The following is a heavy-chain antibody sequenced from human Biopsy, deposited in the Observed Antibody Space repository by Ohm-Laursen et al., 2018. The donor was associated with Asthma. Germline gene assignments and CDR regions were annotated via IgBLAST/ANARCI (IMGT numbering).Heavy chain of an antibody. Sequence: PSETLSLTCTVSGGSINIGDYYWSWIRQHPGKGLEWMGYIYYSGSTYYNPSLKSRVSILIDTSKNQFSLRLSSVTAADTAVYYCARTTYGDDGFDPWGQGTLVTVSS. CDR2: IYYSGST. V-gene: IGHV4-31*03. D-gene: IGHD4-17*01. CDR1: GGSINIGDYY. CDR3: ARTTYGDDGFDP. J-gene: IGHJ5*02.